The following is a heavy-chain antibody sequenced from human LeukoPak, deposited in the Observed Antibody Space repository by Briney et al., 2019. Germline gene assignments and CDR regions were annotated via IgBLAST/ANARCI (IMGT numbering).Heavy chain of an antibody. D-gene: IGHD6-13*01. J-gene: IGHJ4*02. CDR3: ARGGDIAAAGRFDY. CDR1: GGSISSYY. Sequence: SETLSLTCTVSGGSISSYYWSWIRQPPGKGLEWIGEINHSGSTNYNPSLKSRVTISVDTSKNQFSLKLSSVTAADTAVYYCARGGDIAAAGRFDYWGQGTLVTVSS. CDR2: INHSGST. V-gene: IGHV4-34*01.